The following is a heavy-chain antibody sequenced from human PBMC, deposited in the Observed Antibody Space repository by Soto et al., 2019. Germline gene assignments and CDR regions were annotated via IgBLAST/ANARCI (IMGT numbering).Heavy chain of an antibody. CDR3: AWGAAAGFPRY. Sequence: SDTLSLTCTVSGGSISIYYWSWIRQPPGKGLEWIGYIYYSGSTNYNPSLKSRVTISVDTSKNQFSLKLSSVTAADTAVYYCAWGAAAGFPRYWGQGTLVTVSS. CDR1: GGSISIYY. V-gene: IGHV4-59*12. D-gene: IGHD6-13*01. J-gene: IGHJ4*02. CDR2: IYYSGST.